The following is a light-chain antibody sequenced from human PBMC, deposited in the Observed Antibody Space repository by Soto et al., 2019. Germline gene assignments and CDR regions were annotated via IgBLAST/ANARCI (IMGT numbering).Light chain of an antibody. Sequence: QSVLTQPPSASGSPGQSVTIPCTGTSSDVGRYDHVSWYQQHPGKAPKLPIYDVRKWPSGVPDRFSGSKFGDTASLTISGLQPEDEADYYCCSYAGSYTSPYVFGTGTKVTVL. CDR2: DVR. CDR3: CSYAGSYTSPYV. V-gene: IGLV2-11*01. J-gene: IGLJ1*01. CDR1: SSDVGRYDH.